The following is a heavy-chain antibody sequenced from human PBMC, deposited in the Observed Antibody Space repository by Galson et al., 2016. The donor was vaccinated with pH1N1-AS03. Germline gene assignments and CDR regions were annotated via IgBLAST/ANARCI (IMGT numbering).Heavy chain of an antibody. J-gene: IGHJ6*02. CDR2: ISAYNGNT. CDR1: GYTFTSYG. Sequence: SVKVPCKASGYTFTSYGITWVRQAPGQGLEWMGWISAYNGNTKYAQKFPGRVTMTTDTSTSTAYMELRSLRSDDTAVYYCAKVGGEGYNWYFYGMDVWGQGTTVTVSS. D-gene: IGHD5-24*01. V-gene: IGHV1-18*01. CDR3: AKVGGEGYNWYFYGMDV.